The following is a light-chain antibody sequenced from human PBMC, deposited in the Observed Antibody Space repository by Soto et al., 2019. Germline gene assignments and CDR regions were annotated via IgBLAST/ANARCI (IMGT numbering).Light chain of an antibody. J-gene: IGKJ4*01. Sequence: EIVLTQSPATLSLPPGERATLSCRASQSVSSYLAWYQQKPGQAPRLLIYDASNRATGIPARFSSSGSGTDFTLTISSPEPDDFAVYYCKQSRKWHLGLTFGRGTKVEIK. V-gene: IGKV3-11*01. CDR1: QSVSSY. CDR2: DAS. CDR3: KQSRKWHLGLT.